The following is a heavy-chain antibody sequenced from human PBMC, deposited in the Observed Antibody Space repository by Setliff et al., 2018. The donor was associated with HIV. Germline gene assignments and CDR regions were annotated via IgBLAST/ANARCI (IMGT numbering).Heavy chain of an antibody. J-gene: IGHJ4*02. CDR3: ALLEVPFIGAVSPPL. D-gene: IGHD5-12*01. Sequence: PGGSLRLSCEASGFTFNNHAMTWVRQAPGKGLEWVSAIGRTPGTIYYADSVKGRFAISRDNSMNTLSLQMNSLRAEDTAVYYCALLEVPFIGAVSPPLWGQGNLVTVSS. V-gene: IGHV3-23*01. CDR1: GFTFNNHA. CDR2: IGRTPGTI.